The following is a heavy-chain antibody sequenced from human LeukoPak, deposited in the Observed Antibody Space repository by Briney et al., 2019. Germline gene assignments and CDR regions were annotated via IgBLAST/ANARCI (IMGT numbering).Heavy chain of an antibody. J-gene: IGHJ4*02. CDR1: GGSISSSDW. Sequence: PSGTLSLTCAVSGGSISSSDWWSWVRQPPGKGLEWIGEIYHSGCTNYNPSLKSRVTISVDKSKNPFSLNLSSVTAADTAVYYCARDRRYYDSSAYIRGFDYWGQGTLVTVSS. CDR3: ARDRRYYDSSAYIRGFDY. V-gene: IGHV4-4*02. D-gene: IGHD3-22*01. CDR2: IYHSGCT.